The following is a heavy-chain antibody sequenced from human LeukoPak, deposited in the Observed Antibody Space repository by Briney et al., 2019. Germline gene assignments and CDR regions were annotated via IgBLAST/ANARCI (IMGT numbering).Heavy chain of an antibody. Sequence: SETLSLTCDVSGYAIGSSHYWGWIRQPPGRGLQWIGHVNFHGTSAYNASLRGGVTLSIEASKNRFSLRLTSVTGADAAIYYCARVVSQAAPDWYMDVWGGGTVVIVSS. CDR2: VNFHGTS. V-gene: IGHV4-38-2*01. CDR1: GYAIGSSHY. D-gene: IGHD2-21*01. CDR3: ARVVSQAAPDWYMDV. J-gene: IGHJ2*01.